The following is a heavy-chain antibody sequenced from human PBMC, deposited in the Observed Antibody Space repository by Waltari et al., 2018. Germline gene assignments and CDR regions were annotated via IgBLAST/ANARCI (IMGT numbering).Heavy chain of an antibody. D-gene: IGHD2-15*01. J-gene: IGHJ6*02. CDR2: IIPIFGTA. CDR3: ARDRRYCSGGSCYSGGMDV. V-gene: IGHV1-69*01. CDR1: GGTFSSDA. Sequence: QVQLVQSGAEVKQPGSSVKVSCKASGGTFSSDAISWVRQAPGQGLEWMGGIIPIFGTANYAQKFQGRVTITADESTSTAYMELSSLRSEDTAVYYCARDRRYCSGGSCYSGGMDVWGQGTTVTVSS.